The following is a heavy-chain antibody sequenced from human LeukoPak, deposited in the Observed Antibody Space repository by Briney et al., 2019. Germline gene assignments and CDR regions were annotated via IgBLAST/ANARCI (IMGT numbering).Heavy chain of an antibody. D-gene: IGHD2-15*01. J-gene: IGHJ3*02. Sequence: ASVKVSCKASGYTFTSYDINWVRQATGQGLEWMGWMNPNSGNTGYAQKFQGRVTMTRNTSISTAYMELSSLRSGDTAVYYCAREGGVVVAATKLGAFDIWGQGTMVTVSS. CDR1: GYTFTSYD. CDR2: MNPNSGNT. V-gene: IGHV1-8*01. CDR3: AREGGVVVAATKLGAFDI.